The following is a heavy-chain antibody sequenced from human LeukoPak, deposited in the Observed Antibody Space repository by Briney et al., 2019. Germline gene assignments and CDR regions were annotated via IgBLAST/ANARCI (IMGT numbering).Heavy chain of an antibody. V-gene: IGHV4-39*07. J-gene: IGHJ3*02. CDR2: IYYSGST. D-gene: IGHD5-18*01. Sequence: PSETLSLTCTVSGGSISSRGYYWGWIRQPPGKGLEWIGSIYYSGSTYYNPSLKSRVTISVDTSKNQFSLKLSSVTAADTAVYYCARDFLSYGPTGNAFDIWGQGTMVTVSS. CDR1: GGSISSRGYY. CDR3: ARDFLSYGPTGNAFDI.